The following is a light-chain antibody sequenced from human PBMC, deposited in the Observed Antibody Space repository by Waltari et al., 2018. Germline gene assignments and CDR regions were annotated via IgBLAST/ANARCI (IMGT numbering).Light chain of an antibody. CDR3: QVWDSSDDHVV. CDR2: GKT. V-gene: IGLV3-19*01. Sequence: SSELTQDPAVSVAWGQTVRITCQGDSLRSYYASWYQQKPGQAPVLVIYGKTNRPSGIPDRFSGSNSGTATLTISGVEGGDEADYYCQVWDSSDDHVVFGGGTKLTVL. CDR1: SLRSYY. J-gene: IGLJ2*01.